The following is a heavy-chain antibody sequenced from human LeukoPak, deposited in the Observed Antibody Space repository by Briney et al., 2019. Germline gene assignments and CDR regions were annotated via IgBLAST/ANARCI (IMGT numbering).Heavy chain of an antibody. V-gene: IGHV3-30*04. CDR3: ARDSPPRATIDLRLRGEYYYYGMDV. CDR2: ISYDGSNK. D-gene: IGHD5-12*01. Sequence: GRSLRLSCGASGFTFSSYAMHWVRQAPGKGLEWVAVISYDGSNKYYADSVKGRFTISRDNSKNTLYLQMNSLRAEDTAVYYCARDSPPRATIDLRLRGEYYYYGMDVWGQGTTVTVSS. CDR1: GFTFSSYA. J-gene: IGHJ6*02.